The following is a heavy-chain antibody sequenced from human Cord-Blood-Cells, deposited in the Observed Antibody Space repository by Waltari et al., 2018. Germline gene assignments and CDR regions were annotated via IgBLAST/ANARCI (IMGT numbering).Heavy chain of an antibody. Sequence: QLQLQESGPGLVKPSETLSLTCTVSGGSISSRSYYWGWIRQPPGKGLEWIGSIYYSGSTYYNPSLKSRVTISVDTSKNQFSLKLSSVTAADTAVYYCARHSGDYAIFDYWGQGTLVTVSS. D-gene: IGHD4-17*01. V-gene: IGHV4-39*01. CDR2: IYYSGST. CDR1: GGSISSRSYY. J-gene: IGHJ4*02. CDR3: ARHSGDYAIFDY.